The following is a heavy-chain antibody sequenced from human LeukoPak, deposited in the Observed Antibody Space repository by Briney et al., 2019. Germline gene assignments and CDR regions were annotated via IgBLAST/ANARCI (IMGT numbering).Heavy chain of an antibody. J-gene: IGHJ3*02. Sequence: PSETLSLTCAVSGYSISSGYYWGWIRQPPGKGLEWIGSIYHSGSTSYNPSLKSRVTISVDTSKNQFSLKLSSVTAADTAVYYCARRKAAFDIWGQGTMVTVSS. CDR3: ARRKAAFDI. CDR2: IYHSGST. CDR1: GYSISSGYY. V-gene: IGHV4-38-2*01.